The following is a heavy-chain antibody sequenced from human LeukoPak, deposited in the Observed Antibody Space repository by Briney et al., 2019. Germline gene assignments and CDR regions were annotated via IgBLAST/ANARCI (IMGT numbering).Heavy chain of an antibody. V-gene: IGHV4-59*08. CDR2: ICYSWST. CDR3: ASRAAAYYDILTGSEDYYFDY. D-gene: IGHD3-9*01. CDR1: VGSTSIYY. J-gene: IGHJ4*02. Sequence: PSETLSLARTVSVGSTSIYYWSWIRQPPGKGREGRWDICYSWSTNYNPSPKSRVTISVDTSKSQFSLKMSSVTAADTAVYYCASRAAAYYDILTGSEDYYFDYWGQGTLVTVSS.